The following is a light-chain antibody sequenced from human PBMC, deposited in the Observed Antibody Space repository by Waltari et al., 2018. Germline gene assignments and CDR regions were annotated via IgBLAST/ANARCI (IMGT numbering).Light chain of an antibody. CDR2: GNN. Sequence: QSVLTQSPSTSGTPGQKVTIPCSGRSSNIGSNTLNWYQQPPGTAPKLLPYGNNQRPSGVPDRFSGSKSGTSASLAISGLQSEDEADYYCAAWDDSLIGPVFGGGTKLTVL. CDR3: AAWDDSLIGPV. J-gene: IGLJ3*02. CDR1: SSNIGSNT. V-gene: IGLV1-44*01.